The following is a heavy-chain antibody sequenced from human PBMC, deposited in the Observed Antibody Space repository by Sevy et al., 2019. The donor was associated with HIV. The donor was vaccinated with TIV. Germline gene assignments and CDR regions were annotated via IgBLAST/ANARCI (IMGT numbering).Heavy chain of an antibody. V-gene: IGHV3-21*01. CDR2: ISSSSSYI. D-gene: IGHD2-2*01. Sequence: GGSLRLSCAASGFTFSSYSMNWVRQAPGKGLEWVSSISSSSSYIYYADSVKGRFTISRDNAKNSLYLQMNSLRAEDTAVYYCARDNPIVELGFVVVPAAMIVYCYGMDVWGQGTTVTVSS. CDR3: ARDNPIVELGFVVVPAAMIVYCYGMDV. CDR1: GFTFSSYS. J-gene: IGHJ6*02.